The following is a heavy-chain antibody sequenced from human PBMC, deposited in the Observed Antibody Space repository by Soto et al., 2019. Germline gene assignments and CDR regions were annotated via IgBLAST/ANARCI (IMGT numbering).Heavy chain of an antibody. CDR3: ARGGTTVIYFDY. CDR2: IIPVFGTT. CDR1: GGSFSSYS. J-gene: IGHJ4*02. Sequence: QVQLGQSGAEVKNPGSSVKVSCKASGGSFSSYSINWVRQAPGQGLEWVGRIIPVFGTTNIAQKFQCRLTITADESTRTAYMELSSLKSEDTAVYYCARGGTTVIYFDYWGQGTLVTVSS. D-gene: IGHD4-17*01. V-gene: IGHV1-69*18.